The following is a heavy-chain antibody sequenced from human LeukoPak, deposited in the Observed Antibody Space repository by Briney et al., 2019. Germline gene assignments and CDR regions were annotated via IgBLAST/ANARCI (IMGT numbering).Heavy chain of an antibody. CDR2: INPSGSST. V-gene: IGHV1-46*01. J-gene: IGHJ4*02. CDR3: ARERITMVRGAHDY. D-gene: IGHD3-10*01. CDR1: GYTFTSYY. Sequence: ASVKVSCKASGYTFTSYYMHWVRQAPGQGLEWMGLINPSGSSTSYAQKFQGRVTMTRDTSISTAYMELSRLRSDDTAVYYCARERITMVRGAHDYWGQGTLVTVSS.